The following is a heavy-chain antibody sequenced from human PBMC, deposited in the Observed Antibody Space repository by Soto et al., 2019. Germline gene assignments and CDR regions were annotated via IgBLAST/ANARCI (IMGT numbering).Heavy chain of an antibody. CDR3: ARGSGSYFLYYYYGMDV. V-gene: IGHV5-10-1*01. CDR2: IDPSDSYT. D-gene: IGHD1-26*01. CDR1: GYSFTSYW. J-gene: IGHJ6*02. Sequence: PGESLKISCKGSGYSFTSYWISWVRQMPGKGLEWMGRIDPSDSYTNYSPSFQGHVTISADKSISTAYLQWSSLKASDTAMYYCARGSGSYFLYYYYGMDVGGQGTTVTVSS.